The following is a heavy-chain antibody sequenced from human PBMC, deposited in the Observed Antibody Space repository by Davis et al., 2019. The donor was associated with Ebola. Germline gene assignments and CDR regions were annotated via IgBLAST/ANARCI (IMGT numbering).Heavy chain of an antibody. V-gene: IGHV4-34*01. CDR3: ASGFRGYVERRWDDAFDI. CDR2: INHSGST. CDR1: GGSFSGYY. D-gene: IGHD1-1*01. Sequence: PSETLSLTCAVYGGSFSGYYWSWIRQPPGKGLEWIGEINHSGSTNYNPSLKSRVTISVDTSKNQFSLKLSSVTAADTAVYYCASGFRGYVERRWDDAFDIWGQGTMVTVSS. J-gene: IGHJ3*02.